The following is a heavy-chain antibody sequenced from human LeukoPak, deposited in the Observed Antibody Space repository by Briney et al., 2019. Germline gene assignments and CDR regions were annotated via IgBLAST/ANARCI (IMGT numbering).Heavy chain of an antibody. Sequence: GGSLRLSCAASGFTFSSYDMHWVRQATGKGLEWVSAIGTAGDTYYPGSVKGRFTISRENAKNSLYLQMNSLRAGDTAVYYCARGSLEADAFDIWGQGTMVTVSS. CDR3: ARGSLEADAFDI. CDR1: GFTFSSYD. CDR2: IGTAGDT. J-gene: IGHJ3*02. D-gene: IGHD3-10*01. V-gene: IGHV3-13*01.